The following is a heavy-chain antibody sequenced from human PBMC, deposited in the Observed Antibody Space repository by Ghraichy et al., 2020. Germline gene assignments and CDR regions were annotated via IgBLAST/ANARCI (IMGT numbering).Heavy chain of an antibody. Sequence: GGSLRLSCAASGFSFSTYWSWVRQAPGKGLEWVANIKQDGSEKYYVDSVKGRFTISRDNAKNLLYLQMNSLRAEDTAVYYCATAPGWEQLYWGQGTLVTVSS. D-gene: IGHD1-26*01. CDR2: IKQDGSEK. V-gene: IGHV3-7*03. CDR1: GFSFSTYW. J-gene: IGHJ4*02. CDR3: ATAPGWEQLY.